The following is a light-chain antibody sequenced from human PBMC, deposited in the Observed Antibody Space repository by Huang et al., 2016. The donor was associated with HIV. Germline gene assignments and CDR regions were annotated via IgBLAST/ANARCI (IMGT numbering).Light chain of an antibody. J-gene: IGKJ2*01. CDR2: LGS. CDR3: MQGLQTPYT. Sequence: DIVMTQSPLSLPATPGAPAFISCNSSQSLLRISGYNYLDWYLQKPGQSPQLLIYLGSNRASGVPDRFSGIGAGTDFTLRISRVEAEDVGVYYCMQGLQTPYTFGQGTNLEIK. V-gene: IGKV2-28*01. CDR1: QSLLRISGYNY.